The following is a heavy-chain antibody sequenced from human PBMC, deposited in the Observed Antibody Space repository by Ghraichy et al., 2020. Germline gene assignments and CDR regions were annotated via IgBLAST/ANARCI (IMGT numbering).Heavy chain of an antibody. V-gene: IGHV2-5*02. CDR1: GFSLSTSGVG. CDR2: IYWDDDK. J-gene: IGHJ1*01. D-gene: IGHD6-13*01. Sequence: SGPTLVKPTQTLTLTCTFSGFSLSTSGVGVGWIRQPPGKALEWLALIYWDDDKRYSPSLKSRLTITKDTSKNQVVLTMTNMDPVDTATYYCAHSRIAATDPAEYFQHWGQGTLVTVSS. CDR3: AHSRIAATDPAEYFQH.